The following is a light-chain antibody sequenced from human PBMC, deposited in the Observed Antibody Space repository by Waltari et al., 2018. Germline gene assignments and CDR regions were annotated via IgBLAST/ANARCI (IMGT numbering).Light chain of an antibody. CDR3: QAWDSSTDVV. J-gene: IGLJ2*01. V-gene: IGLV3-1*01. CDR1: KLGDKY. CDR2: QDS. Sequence: SYELTQPPSVSVSPGQTASITCSGDKLGDKYACWYQQKPGQSPVLVIYQDSKRPSGIPERLSGSNSGNTATLTISGTQARDEADYYCQAWDSSTDVVFGGGTKLTVL.